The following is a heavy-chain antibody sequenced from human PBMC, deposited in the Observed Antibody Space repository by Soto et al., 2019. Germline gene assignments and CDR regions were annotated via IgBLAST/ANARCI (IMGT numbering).Heavy chain of an antibody. J-gene: IGHJ5*02. CDR3: ANRNRITILFDP. V-gene: IGHV2-5*01. Sequence: SGPTLVNPTQTLTLTCTFSGFSLSTSGVGVGWIRQPPGKALEWLALIYWNDDKRYSPSLKSRLTITKDTSKNQVVLTMTNMDPVDTATYYCANRNRITILFDPWGQGTLVTVYS. CDR1: GFSLSTSGVG. CDR2: IYWNDDK. D-gene: IGHD3-3*01.